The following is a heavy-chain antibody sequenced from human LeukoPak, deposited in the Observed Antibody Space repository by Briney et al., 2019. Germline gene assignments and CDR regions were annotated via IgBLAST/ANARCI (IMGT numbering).Heavy chain of an antibody. V-gene: IGHV3-21*01. J-gene: IGHJ4*02. Sequence: PGGSLRLSCAASGFTFSSYSMNWVRQAPGKGLEWVSSISSSSSYIYYADSVKGRFTISRDNAKNSLYLQMNSLRAEDTAVYYCASGMEPYGSGSKENWGQGTLVTVSS. D-gene: IGHD3-10*01. CDR3: ASGMEPYGSGSKEN. CDR2: ISSSSSYI. CDR1: GFTFSSYS.